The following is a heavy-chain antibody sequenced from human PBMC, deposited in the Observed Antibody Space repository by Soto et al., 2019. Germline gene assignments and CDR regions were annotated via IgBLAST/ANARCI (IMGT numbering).Heavy chain of an antibody. CDR1: GVTFSSYA. CDR3: AKFPRFGGGTNKFDP. CDR2: ISASAGST. D-gene: IGHD3-10*01. V-gene: IGHV3-23*01. Sequence: GGALKGYCVASGVTFSSYAMSWVRQAPGKGLEWVSTISASAGSTYYADSVKGRFTVSRDNSKKALYLQLNSLRAEDTAIYYCAKFPRFGGGTNKFDPWGQGTLVTVSS. J-gene: IGHJ5*02.